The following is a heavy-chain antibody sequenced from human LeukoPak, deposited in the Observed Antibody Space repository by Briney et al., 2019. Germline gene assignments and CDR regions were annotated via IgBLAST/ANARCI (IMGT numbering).Heavy chain of an antibody. CDR2: IYYSGST. CDR3: ARGEGVYYVSAFDI. CDR1: GGSISSGGYY. D-gene: IGHD3-22*01. V-gene: IGHV4-31*03. Sequence: SQTLSLTCTVSGGSISSGGYYWSWIRQHPGKGLEWIGYIYYSGSTYYNPSLKSRVTISVDTSKNQFSLKLSSVTAADTAVYYCARGEGVYYVSAFDIWGQGTMVTVSS. J-gene: IGHJ3*02.